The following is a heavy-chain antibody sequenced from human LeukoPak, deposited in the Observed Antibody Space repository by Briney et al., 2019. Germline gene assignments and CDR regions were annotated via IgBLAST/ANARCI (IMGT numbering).Heavy chain of an antibody. Sequence: ASVKVSCKASGYTFTGYYMHWVRQAPGQGLGGMGGINPNSGGTNYAQKFQGRVTMTRDTSISTVYMELSRLRSDDTAVYYCARDLPSRYSSSWYVPFEDYWGQGTLVTVSS. J-gene: IGHJ4*02. V-gene: IGHV1-2*02. CDR1: GYTFTGYY. CDR2: INPNSGGT. D-gene: IGHD6-13*01. CDR3: ARDLPSRYSSSWYVPFEDY.